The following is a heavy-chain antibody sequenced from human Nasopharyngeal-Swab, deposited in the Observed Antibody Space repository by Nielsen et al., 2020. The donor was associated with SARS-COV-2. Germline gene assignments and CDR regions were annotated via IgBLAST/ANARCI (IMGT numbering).Heavy chain of an antibody. CDR3: AREGEYGAYDAPDY. D-gene: IGHD5-12*01. CDR2: IVPALGLP. J-gene: IGHJ4*02. CDR1: GDTFTNSA. V-gene: IGHV1-69*10. Sequence: SVKVSCKTSGDTFTNSAISWVRQAPGQGLEWMGGIVPALGLPNYAQKFRGRLTISADRSTTTFYLELSSLRFEDTAIYYCAREGEYGAYDAPDYWGQGTLVTVSS.